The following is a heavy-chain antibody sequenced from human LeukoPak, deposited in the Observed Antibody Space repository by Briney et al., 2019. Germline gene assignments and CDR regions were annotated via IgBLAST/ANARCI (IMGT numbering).Heavy chain of an antibody. V-gene: IGHV4-4*07. J-gene: IGHJ4*02. CDR3: AGGVPISSAWYYFDS. Sequence: PSETLSLTCTVSGASISSYYWSWIRQPAGKRLEWIGRVYISGSINYNPSLKSRVTMSLDTSKNKFSPKLTSVTAADTAVYYCAGGVPISSAWYYFDSWGQGTLVTVSS. CDR1: GASISSYY. D-gene: IGHD6-19*01. CDR2: VYISGSI.